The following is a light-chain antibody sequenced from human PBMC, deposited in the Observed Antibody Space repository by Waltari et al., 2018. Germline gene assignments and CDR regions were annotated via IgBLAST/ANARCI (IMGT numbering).Light chain of an antibody. V-gene: IGLV3-25*03. CDR3: QSADISNSYRV. J-gene: IGLJ2*01. CDR2: QDT. CDR1: ALPNQY. Sequence: SYELTQPPSVSVSRGQAAHITCPGDALPNQYVYWYQQKTAQAPVLVMYQDTERPSGIPERFSGSSSGTIDTLTITGVQPEDEAIYYCQSADISNSYRVFGGGTKLTV.